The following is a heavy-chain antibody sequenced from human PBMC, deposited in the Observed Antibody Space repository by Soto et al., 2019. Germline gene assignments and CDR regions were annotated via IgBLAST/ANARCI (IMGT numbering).Heavy chain of an antibody. CDR1: GGSISSGGYS. V-gene: IGHV4-30-2*01. J-gene: IGHJ4*02. CDR2: IYRSGTT. CDR3: ASSGKYYLAY. D-gene: IGHD5-12*01. Sequence: PSETLSLTCAVSGGSISSGGYSWSWIRQPPGKDLEWIGYIYRSGTTYYNPSLKSRVTMSIDRSKNQFSLKLTSVTAADTAVYFCASSGKYYLAYWGQGILVTVSS.